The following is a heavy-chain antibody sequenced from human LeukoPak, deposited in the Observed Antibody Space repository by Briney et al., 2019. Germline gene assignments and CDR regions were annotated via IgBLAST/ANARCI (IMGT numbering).Heavy chain of an antibody. CDR3: ARGPNSSWSGLDF. CDR1: GFSFSGHW. D-gene: IGHD6-6*01. J-gene: IGHJ4*02. Sequence: GGSLRLSCTASGFSFSGHWMHWARQLPGKGLVWVSRISPTGSTTSYADSVKGRFTVSRDNAKNTLYLQVNNLRAEDTAVYYCARGPNSSWSGLDFWGQGTLLTVSS. CDR2: ISPTGSTT. V-gene: IGHV3-74*01.